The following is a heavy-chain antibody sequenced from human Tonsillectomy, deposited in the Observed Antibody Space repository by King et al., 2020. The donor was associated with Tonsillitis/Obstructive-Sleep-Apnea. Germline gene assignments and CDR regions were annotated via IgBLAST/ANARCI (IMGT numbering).Heavy chain of an antibody. CDR3: VRVRSIVGAYDLDY. CDR2: TRNKANSYTT. Sequence: VQLVESGGGLVQPGGSLRLSCVASGFTFSDHYMDWARQAPGKGLEWVGRTRNKANSYTTEYAASVKGRFTISRDDSRNSLYLQMKSLKPEDTAVYYCVRVRSIVGAYDLDYWGQGTLVTVSS. J-gene: IGHJ4*02. CDR1: GFTFSDHY. V-gene: IGHV3-72*01. D-gene: IGHD1-26*01.